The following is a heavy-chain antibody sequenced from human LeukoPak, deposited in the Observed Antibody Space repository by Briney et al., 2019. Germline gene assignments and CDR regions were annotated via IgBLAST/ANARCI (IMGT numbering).Heavy chain of an antibody. J-gene: IGHJ5*02. CDR3: AREGTYYDFWSGSYWFDP. CDR2: IYTSGST. Sequence: SETLSLTCTVSGGSISSYYWSWIRQPAGKGLEWIGRIYTSGSTNYNPSLKSRVTMSVDTSKNQFSLKLSSVTAADTAVYYCAREGTYYDFWSGSYWFDPWGQGTLVTVSS. D-gene: IGHD3-3*01. V-gene: IGHV4-4*07. CDR1: GGSISSYY.